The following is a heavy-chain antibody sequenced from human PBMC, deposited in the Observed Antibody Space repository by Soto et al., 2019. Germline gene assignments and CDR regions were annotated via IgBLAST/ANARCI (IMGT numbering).Heavy chain of an antibody. CDR1: GYTFTSYY. CDR2: INPSGGST. Sequence: GASVKVSCKASGYTFTSYYMHWVRQAPGQGLEWMGIINPSGGSTSYAQKFQGRVTMTRDTSTSTVYMELSSLRSEDTAVYYCARGGTFYDFWSGYYLATYYYYGMDVWGQGTTVTVSS. CDR3: ARGGTFYDFWSGYYLATYYYYGMDV. V-gene: IGHV1-46*01. D-gene: IGHD3-3*01. J-gene: IGHJ6*02.